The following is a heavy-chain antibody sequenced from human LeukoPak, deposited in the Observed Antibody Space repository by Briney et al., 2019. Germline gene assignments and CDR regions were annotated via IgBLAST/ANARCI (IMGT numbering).Heavy chain of an antibody. J-gene: IGHJ4*02. CDR3: AKDWSPLRLPRYYFDY. CDR1: GFTFSSYG. Sequence: PGGSLRLSCAASGFTFSSYGMHWVRQAPGKGLGWVAFIRYDGSNKYYADSVKGRFTISRDNSKNTLYLQMNSLRAEDTAVYYCAKDWSPLRLPRYYFDYWGQGTLVTVSS. V-gene: IGHV3-30*02. D-gene: IGHD5-18*01. CDR2: IRYDGSNK.